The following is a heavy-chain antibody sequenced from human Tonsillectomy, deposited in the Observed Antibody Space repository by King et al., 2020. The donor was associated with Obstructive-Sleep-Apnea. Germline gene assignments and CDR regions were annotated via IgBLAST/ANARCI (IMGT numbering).Heavy chain of an antibody. Sequence: QMQESGSGLVKPSQTLSLTCDVSGVSISSGGYSWSWIRQPPGKGLEWIGYIYQGGNTYYNPSLNSRVTISVDRSKNQFSLELNSVTAADTAVYYGAGPFGSGTHFDYWGQGSLVTVSS. J-gene: IGHJ4*02. CDR3: AGPFGSGTHFDY. D-gene: IGHD3-10*01. CDR1: GVSISSGGYS. CDR2: IYQGGNT. V-gene: IGHV4-30-2*01.